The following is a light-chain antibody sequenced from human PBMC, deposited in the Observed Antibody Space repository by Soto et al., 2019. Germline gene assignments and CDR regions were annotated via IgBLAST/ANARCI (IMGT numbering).Light chain of an antibody. Sequence: QSALTQPASVSGSPGQSITISCTGTSSDVGSYNLVSWYQQQPGKAHKLMIYEGSQRPSGVSNRFSGSTSRNTASLTISGLHAEDEADYDCCSYVGSSTYVFGAGTKVSVL. CDR2: EGS. J-gene: IGLJ1*01. V-gene: IGLV2-23*01. CDR3: CSYVGSSTYV. CDR1: SSDVGSYNL.